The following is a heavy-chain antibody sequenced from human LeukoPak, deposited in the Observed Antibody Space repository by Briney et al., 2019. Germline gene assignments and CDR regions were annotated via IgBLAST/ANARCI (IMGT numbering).Heavy chain of an antibody. CDR2: IYPADSDT. CDR1: GYIFTNYW. Sequence: AESLKISCRVSGYIFTNYWIGWVRQMPGKGLESMGIIYPADSDTTYSPSFQGQVTISADKSIDTVYLQWSSLKASDTAMYYCARQLSEYSRSGSPFDYWGQGSLVTVST. CDR3: ARQLSEYSRSGSPFDY. V-gene: IGHV5-51*01. J-gene: IGHJ4*02. D-gene: IGHD3-10*01.